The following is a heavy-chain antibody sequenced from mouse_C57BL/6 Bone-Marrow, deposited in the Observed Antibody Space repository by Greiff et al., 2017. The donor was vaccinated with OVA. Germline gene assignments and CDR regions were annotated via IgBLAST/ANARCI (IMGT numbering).Heavy chain of an antibody. D-gene: IGHD2-4*01. Sequence: VQLQQSGAELVKPGASVKLSCKASGYTFTSYWMHWVKQRPGRGLEWIGRIDPNSGGTKYNEKFKSKATLTVDKPSSTAYMQLSSLTSEDSAVYYCARDSGTFYYDSFAYWGQGTLVTVSA. CDR1: GYTFTSYW. V-gene: IGHV1-72*01. CDR2: IDPNSGGT. J-gene: IGHJ3*01. CDR3: ARDSGTFYYDSFAY.